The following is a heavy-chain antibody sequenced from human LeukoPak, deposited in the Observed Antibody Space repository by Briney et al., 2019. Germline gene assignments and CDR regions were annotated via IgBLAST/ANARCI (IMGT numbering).Heavy chain of an antibody. Sequence: PGGSLRLSCAASGFTFSSYAMHWVRQAPGKGLEWVTFIRNDGSNKYYADSVKGRFTISRDNSKNTLYLQMNSLRAEDTAVYYCAKDPYDYVWGSYRTPQNDAFDIWGQGTMVTVSS. CDR2: IRNDGSNK. D-gene: IGHD3-16*02. CDR3: AKDPYDYVWGSYRTPQNDAFDI. V-gene: IGHV3-30*02. J-gene: IGHJ3*02. CDR1: GFTFSSYA.